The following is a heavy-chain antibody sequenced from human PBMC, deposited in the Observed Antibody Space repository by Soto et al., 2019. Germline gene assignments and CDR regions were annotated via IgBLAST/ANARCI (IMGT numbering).Heavy chain of an antibody. CDR3: ARELRGSSTYGLHFDF. J-gene: IGHJ4*02. CDR1: GGSISSGGYY. V-gene: IGHV4-31*03. D-gene: IGHD3-10*01. CDR2: IYYSGST. Sequence: KTSETLSLTCTVSGGSISSGGYYWSWIRQHPGKGLEWIGYIYYSGSTYYNPSLKSRVTISVDTSKNQFSLKLSSVTAADTAVYYCARELRGSSTYGLHFDFWGQGALVTVSS.